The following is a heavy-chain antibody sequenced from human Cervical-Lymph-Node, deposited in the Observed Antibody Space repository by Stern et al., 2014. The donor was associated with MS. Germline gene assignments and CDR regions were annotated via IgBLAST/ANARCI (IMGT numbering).Heavy chain of an antibody. D-gene: IGHD3-10*01. CDR2: FDPEGCET. J-gene: IGHJ4*02. V-gene: IGHV1-24*01. CDR3: ATDRGVK. Sequence: QVQLVQSGAEVKKPGASVTVSCNVSGHPLSELAIHWLRQLPTSGLEWLVQFDPEGCETVYAQRLQGRRTMTEDTTTGTAYMTLTALTSDDTAVYYCATDRGVKWGPGTLVAVSS. CDR1: GHPLSELA.